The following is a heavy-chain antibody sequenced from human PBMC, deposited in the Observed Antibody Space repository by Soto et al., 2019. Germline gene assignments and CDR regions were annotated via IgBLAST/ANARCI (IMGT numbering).Heavy chain of an antibody. CDR2: IIPIFGTA. J-gene: IGHJ6*02. V-gene: IGHV1-69*12. Sequence: QVQLVQSGAEVKKPGSSVKVSCKASGGTFSSYAISWVRQAPGQGLEWMGGIIPIFGTANYAQKFQGRVTTTADESTSTAYMELSSLSSEDMAVYYCARHDCISTSCYYYYYYGMDVWGQGSTVTVSS. CDR1: GGTFSSYA. D-gene: IGHD2-2*01. CDR3: ARHDCISTSCYYYYYYGMDV.